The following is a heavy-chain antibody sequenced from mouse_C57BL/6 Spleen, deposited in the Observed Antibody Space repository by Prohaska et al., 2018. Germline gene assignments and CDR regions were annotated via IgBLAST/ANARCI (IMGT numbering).Heavy chain of an antibody. Sequence: EVQLLETGGGLVQPGGSRVPSCEGSGFTFSVFWMSCVRQTPGKTLEWIGDINSDGSAINYAPSIKDRFTIFRDNDKSTLYLQMSNVRSEDTATYFCMRYGSSWYFDVWGTGTTVTVSS. CDR3: MRYGSSWYFDV. D-gene: IGHD1-1*01. J-gene: IGHJ1*03. V-gene: IGHV11-2*01. CDR2: INSDGSAI. CDR1: GFTFSVFW.